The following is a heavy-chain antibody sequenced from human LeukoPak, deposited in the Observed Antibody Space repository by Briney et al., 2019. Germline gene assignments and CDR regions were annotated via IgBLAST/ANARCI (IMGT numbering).Heavy chain of an antibody. V-gene: IGHV3-33*01. Sequence: PGRSLRLSCAASGFTFRTFGMHWVRQAPGKWREWVAIIWYDGINKYCADSVKGRFTISRDNSNNTLYLQMNSLRAEDTVVYYCARDYDDSSGQLHAGAHAFDIWGQGTMVTVSS. CDR3: ARDYDDSSGQLHAGAHAFDI. CDR1: GFTFRTFG. D-gene: IGHD3-22*01. J-gene: IGHJ3*02. CDR2: IWYDGINK.